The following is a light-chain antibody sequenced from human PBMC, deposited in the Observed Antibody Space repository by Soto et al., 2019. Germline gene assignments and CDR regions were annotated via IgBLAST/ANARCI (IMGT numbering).Light chain of an antibody. J-gene: IGKJ1*01. CDR1: HSVSSIY. CDR2: GAS. Sequence: EIVLTQSPDTLSLSPEERATLSCRAIHSVSSIYLAGYQQKPGLAPRSVIYGASRRVTGIPDRFSGSGLGTDLTLTLSRLAHEDFAVYYSQQYGRSWTFGEGTKVDIK. CDR3: QQYGRSWT. V-gene: IGKV3-20*01.